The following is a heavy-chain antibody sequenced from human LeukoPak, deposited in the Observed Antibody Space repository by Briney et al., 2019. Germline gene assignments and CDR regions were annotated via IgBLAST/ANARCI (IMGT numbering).Heavy chain of an antibody. CDR3: AKDRDSSWYSGCFDY. V-gene: IGHV3-30*18. CDR1: GFTFSSYG. Sequence: PGRSLRLSCAASGFTFSSYGMHWVRQAPGKGLEWVAVISYDDSNEYYADSVKGRFTISRDSSHNTLYLQMNSLRPEDTAVYYCAKDRDSSWYSGCFDYWGQGTLVTVSS. D-gene: IGHD6-13*01. CDR2: ISYDDSNE. J-gene: IGHJ4*02.